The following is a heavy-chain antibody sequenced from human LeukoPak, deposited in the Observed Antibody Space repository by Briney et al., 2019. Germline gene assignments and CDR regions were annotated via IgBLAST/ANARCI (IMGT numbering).Heavy chain of an antibody. V-gene: IGHV3-23*01. D-gene: IGHD4-17*01. CDR2: ISGSGGST. CDR1: GFTFSSYA. CDR3: AKDHDYGGYGDY. J-gene: IGHJ4*02. Sequence: GGSLRLFCAASGFTFSSYAMSWVRQAPGKGLEWVSAISGSGGSTYYADSVKGRFTISRDNSKNTLYLQMNSLRAEDTAVYYCAKDHDYGGYGDYWGQGTLVTVSS.